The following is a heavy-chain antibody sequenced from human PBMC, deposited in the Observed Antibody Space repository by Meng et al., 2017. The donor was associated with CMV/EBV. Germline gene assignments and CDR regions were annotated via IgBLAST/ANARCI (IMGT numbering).Heavy chain of an antibody. CDR2: ISSSGSTI. CDR1: GFTFSSYE. V-gene: IGHV3-48*03. J-gene: IGHJ4*02. D-gene: IGHD6-13*01. Sequence: GESLKISCAASGFTFSSYEMNWVRQAPGKGLEWVSYISSSGSTIYYADSVKGRFTISRDNAKNSLYLQMNSLRAEDTAVYYCARELYSSSWYGGCDYWGQGTLVTVSS. CDR3: ARELYSSSWYGGCDY.